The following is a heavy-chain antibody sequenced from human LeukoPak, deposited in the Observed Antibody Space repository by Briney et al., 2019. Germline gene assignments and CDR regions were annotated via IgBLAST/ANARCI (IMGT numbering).Heavy chain of an antibody. V-gene: IGHV1-46*01. J-gene: IGHJ4*02. CDR1: GYTFTTYY. CDR3: ARVTGYMIEDYFDY. D-gene: IGHD3-9*01. Sequence: ASVKVSCKASGYTFTTYYVHWVRQAPGQGLEWMGIINPSGGSTTYAQKFRGRLTMTRDMSTSTVYMELSSLRSEDTAVYYCARVTGYMIEDYFDYWGQGILVTVSS. CDR2: INPSGGST.